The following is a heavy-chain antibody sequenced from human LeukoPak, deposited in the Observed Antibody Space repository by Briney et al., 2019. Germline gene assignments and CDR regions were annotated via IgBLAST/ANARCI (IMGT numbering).Heavy chain of an antibody. CDR1: GFTVSSNY. Sequence: PGGSLRLSYAASGFTVSSNYMSWVRQAPGKGLEWVSVIYSGGSTYYADSVKGRFTISRENSNNTLYLQMNSLRAQDTAVYYCARDTPLYYDSSGYYYDYWGQGTLVTVSS. D-gene: IGHD3-22*01. CDR2: IYSGGST. CDR3: ARDTPLYYDSSGYYYDY. V-gene: IGHV3-66*02. J-gene: IGHJ4*02.